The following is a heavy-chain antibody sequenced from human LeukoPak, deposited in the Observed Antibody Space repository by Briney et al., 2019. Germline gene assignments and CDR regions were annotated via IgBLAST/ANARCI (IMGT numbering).Heavy chain of an antibody. CDR1: GFTFSNYW. CDR3: ARERSYYYDSSIYFDY. Sequence: PGGSLRLSCEASGFTFSNYWMSWVRQAPGKGLEWVANIKEDGSEKYYVDSVKGRFTISRDNSKNTLYLQMNSLRAEDTAVYYCARERSYYYDSSIYFDYWGQGTLVTVSS. V-gene: IGHV3-7*03. D-gene: IGHD3-22*01. J-gene: IGHJ4*02. CDR2: IKEDGSEK.